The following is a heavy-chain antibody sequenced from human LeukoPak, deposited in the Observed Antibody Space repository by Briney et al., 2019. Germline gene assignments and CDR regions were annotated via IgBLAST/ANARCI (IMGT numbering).Heavy chain of an antibody. V-gene: IGHV1-2*02. D-gene: IGHD5-24*01. CDR3: ARVGRDGYKIEGGFDY. CDR2: INPNSGGT. Sequence: ASVKVSCKASGYTFTGYYMHWVRQAPGQGLEWMGWINPNSGGTNYAQKFQGRVTMTRDTSISTAYMELSRLRSDDTAVYYCARVGRDGYKIEGGFDYWGQGTLVTVSS. CDR1: GYTFTGYY. J-gene: IGHJ4*02.